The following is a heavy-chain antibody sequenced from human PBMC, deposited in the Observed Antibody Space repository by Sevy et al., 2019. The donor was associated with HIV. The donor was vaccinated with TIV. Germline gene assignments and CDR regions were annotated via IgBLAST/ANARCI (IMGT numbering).Heavy chain of an antibody. CDR3: ATAPGYYDSAPFDY. Sequence: GGSLRLSCAVSGFTFSNAWMNWVRQAPGTGLQWVGLIKSKIDGETTDYVAPVKGRFTISTDDSTNTLYLQMNSLKTEDTGVYYCATAPGYYDSAPFDYWGPRTLVTVSS. CDR2: IKSKIDGETT. J-gene: IGHJ4*02. CDR1: GFTFSNAW. D-gene: IGHD3-22*01. V-gene: IGHV3-15*01.